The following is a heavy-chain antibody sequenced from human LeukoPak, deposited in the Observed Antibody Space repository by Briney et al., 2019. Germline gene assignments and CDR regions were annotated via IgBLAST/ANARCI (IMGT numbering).Heavy chain of an antibody. D-gene: IGHD2-2*02. J-gene: IGHJ4*02. CDR1: GFTFSNYW. CDR3: ARDAPYTPGGDC. Sequence: GGSLRLSCTASGFTFSNYWMSWVRQAPGKGLEWVANIKQDGSETYYVDSVKGRFVISRDNAKNSLYLQMNSLRVEDTAVYYCARDAPYTPGGDCWGQGSLVTVSS. V-gene: IGHV3-7*03. CDR2: IKQDGSET.